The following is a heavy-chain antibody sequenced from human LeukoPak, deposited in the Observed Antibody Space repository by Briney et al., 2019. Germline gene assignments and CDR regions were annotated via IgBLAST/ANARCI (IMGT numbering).Heavy chain of an antibody. D-gene: IGHD3-22*01. J-gene: IGHJ4*02. CDR1: GGSISGYH. V-gene: IGHV4-59*01. CDR2: FYYTGNT. CDR3: ARGYYLYYFDY. Sequence: SETLSLTCTVSGGSISGYHWSWIRQPPGKGLEWIGYFYYTGNTNYNPSLESRVTISVDTSKNHFSLKLRSATAADTAVYYCARGYYLYYFDYWGQGTLVTVSS.